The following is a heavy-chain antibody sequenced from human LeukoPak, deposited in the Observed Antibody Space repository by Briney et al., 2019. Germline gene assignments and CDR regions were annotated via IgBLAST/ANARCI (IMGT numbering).Heavy chain of an antibody. CDR2: ISYDGSNK. D-gene: IGHD2-15*01. V-gene: IGHV3-30*19. Sequence: GGSLRLSCAASGFTFSSYGMHWVRQAPGKGLEWVAVISYDGSNKYYADSVKGRFTISRDNSKNTLYLQMNSLRAEDTAVYYCAREGLVGSYYYYGMDVWGQGTTVTVSS. J-gene: IGHJ6*02. CDR3: AREGLVGSYYYYGMDV. CDR1: GFTFSSYG.